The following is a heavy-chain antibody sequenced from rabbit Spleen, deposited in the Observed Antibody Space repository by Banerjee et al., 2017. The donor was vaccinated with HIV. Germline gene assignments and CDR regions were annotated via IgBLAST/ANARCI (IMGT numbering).Heavy chain of an antibody. V-gene: IGHV1S40*01. CDR1: GVSFSGNSY. CDR2: FNAVTCKA. D-gene: IGHD4-1*01. CDR3: ARDLTGVIGWNFGW. Sequence: QSLEESGGDLVKPGASMTLTCIASGVSFSGNSYISWVRQAPGKGLEWIACFNAVTCKAVYANWAKGRFTFSKTPSTTVTLQMTSLTAADTATYFCARDLTGVIGWNFGWWGPGTLVTVS. J-gene: IGHJ6*01.